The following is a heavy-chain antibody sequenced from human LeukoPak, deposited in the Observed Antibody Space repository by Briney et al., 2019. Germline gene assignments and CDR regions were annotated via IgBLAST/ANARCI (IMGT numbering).Heavy chain of an antibody. CDR1: GGSISSSNW. CDR2: IYYSGST. V-gene: IGHV4-30-4*01. J-gene: IGHJ4*02. D-gene: IGHD4-23*01. Sequence: SETLSLTCAVSGGSISSSNWWSWIRQPPGKGLEWIGYIYYSGSTYYNPSLKSRVTISVDTSKNQFSLKLSSVTAADTAVYYCARDYPYLSGNSASLLDYWGQGTLVTVSS. CDR3: ARDYPYLSGNSASLLDY.